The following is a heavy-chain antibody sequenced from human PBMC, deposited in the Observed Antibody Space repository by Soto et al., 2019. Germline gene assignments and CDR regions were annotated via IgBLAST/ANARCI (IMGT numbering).Heavy chain of an antibody. D-gene: IGHD1-26*01. CDR1: GFTFNNYA. CDR3: ARAPNRLGGFWFDS. CDR2: ISYDGRDE. Sequence: GGSLRLSCAASGFTFNNYALHWVRQAPGKGLDWVALISYDGRDEYYADSVKGRFTISRDQSRNTLYLQMNNLKPEDTAVYYCARAPNRLGGFWFDSWGQGPLVTVPS. V-gene: IGHV3-30*04. J-gene: IGHJ5*01.